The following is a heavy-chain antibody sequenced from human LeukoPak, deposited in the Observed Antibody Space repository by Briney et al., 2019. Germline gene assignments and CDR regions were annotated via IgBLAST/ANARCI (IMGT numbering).Heavy chain of an antibody. D-gene: IGHD3-9*01. CDR1: GGSFNKYY. J-gene: IGHJ6*02. Sequence: SETLSLTCAVYGGSFNKYYWSWIRQPPGKGLQWIGETNHGGNTNYNAALKSRVTISMDTSKNQFSLKLSSVTAADTAAYYCARVYYDYLLYQGGYYWYHFGMDVWGQGTTVTVSS. V-gene: IGHV4-34*01. CDR3: ARVYYDYLLYQGGYYWYHFGMDV. CDR2: TNHGGNT.